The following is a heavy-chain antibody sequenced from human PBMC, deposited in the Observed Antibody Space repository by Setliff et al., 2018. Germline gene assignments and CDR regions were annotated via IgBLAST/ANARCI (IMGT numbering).Heavy chain of an antibody. CDR1: GGSFSGHH. D-gene: IGHD3-22*01. CDR2: INHSGSA. V-gene: IGHV4-34*01. CDR3: ARGDYYDSSAYSPDTFDI. J-gene: IGHJ3*02. Sequence: PSETLSLTCAVYGGSFSGHHWCWIRQPPWEGLEWIGEINHSGSANYNPSLKSRVTISLDTSKNQFSLKLSSVTAADTAVYYCARGDYYDSSAYSPDTFDIWGQGTMVTVSS.